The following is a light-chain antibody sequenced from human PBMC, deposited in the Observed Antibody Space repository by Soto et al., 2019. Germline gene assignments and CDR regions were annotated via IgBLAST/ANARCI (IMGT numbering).Light chain of an antibody. J-gene: IGLJ3*02. Sequence: QSVLTQSSSASASLGSSVKLTCILSSGHSTYIIAWHQQQPGKAPRFLMTLDRGGSYNRGSGVPDRFSGFSSGADRYLTISHLKFEDESDYYCETWYSNTHKVFGGGTKLTVL. V-gene: IGLV4-60*02. CDR2: LDRGGSY. CDR1: SGHSTYI. CDR3: ETWYSNTHKV.